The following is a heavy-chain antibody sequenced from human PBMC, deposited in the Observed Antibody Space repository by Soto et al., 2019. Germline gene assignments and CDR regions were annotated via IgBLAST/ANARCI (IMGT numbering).Heavy chain of an antibody. J-gene: IGHJ4*02. V-gene: IGHV2-5*02. CDR2: IYWDDDK. CDR1: GFSLSTSGVG. CDR3: AHVYGGYDNFDY. Sequence: QITLKASGPTLVKPTQTLTLTCTFSGFSLSTSGVGVGWIRQPPGKALEWLALIYWDDDKRYSPSLKSRLTITKDTYKNQVVLTMTNMDPVDTSTYYCAHVYGGYDNFDYWGQGTLVTVSS. D-gene: IGHD5-12*01.